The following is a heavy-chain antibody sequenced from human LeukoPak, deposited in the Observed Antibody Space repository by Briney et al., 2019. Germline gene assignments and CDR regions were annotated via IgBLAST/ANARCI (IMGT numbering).Heavy chain of an antibody. Sequence: SETLSLTCTVSGGSISSYYWSWIRQPPGKGLEWIGYIYYSGSTNYNPSLKSRVTISVGTSKNQFSLKLSSVTAADTAVYYCASWGARSGHGENWFDPWGQGTLVTASS. CDR1: GGSISSYY. D-gene: IGHD2-15*01. V-gene: IGHV4-59*01. CDR2: IYYSGST. J-gene: IGHJ5*02. CDR3: ASWGARSGHGENWFDP.